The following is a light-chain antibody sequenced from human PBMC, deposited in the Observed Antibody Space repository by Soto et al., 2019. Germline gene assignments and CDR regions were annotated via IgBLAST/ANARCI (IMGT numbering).Light chain of an antibody. Sequence: QSVLTQPPSVSGAPGQRVTISCTGSSSNIGAGYDVHWYQQLPGKAPKVLIYDNNNRPSGVPDRFSGSKSGTSASLAITGLQAEDEADYYCQSYDTSLSAVVFGGGTKVTVL. J-gene: IGLJ2*01. V-gene: IGLV1-40*01. CDR1: SSNIGAGYD. CDR2: DNN. CDR3: QSYDTSLSAVV.